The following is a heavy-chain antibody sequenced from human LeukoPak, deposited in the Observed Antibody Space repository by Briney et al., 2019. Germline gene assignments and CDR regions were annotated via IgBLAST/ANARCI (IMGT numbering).Heavy chain of an antibody. CDR1: GFTFSDYY. Sequence: GGSLRLSCAASGFTFSDYYMSWIRQAPGKGLEWVSYISSSSTYTNYADSVKGRFTISRDNAKNSLYLQMNSLRAEDTAVYYCARDVAVAGTTGWFDPWGQGTLVTVSS. J-gene: IGHJ5*02. V-gene: IGHV3-11*05. D-gene: IGHD6-19*01. CDR2: ISSSSTYT. CDR3: ARDVAVAGTTGWFDP.